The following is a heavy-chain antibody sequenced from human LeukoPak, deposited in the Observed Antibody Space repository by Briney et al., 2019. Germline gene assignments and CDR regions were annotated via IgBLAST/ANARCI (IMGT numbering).Heavy chain of an antibody. V-gene: IGHV3-30-3*01. CDR1: GFTFSSYA. Sequence: QSGRSLRLSCAASGFTFSSYAMHWVRQAPGKGLEWVAVISYDGSNKYYADSVKGRFTISRDNSKNTLYLQMNSLRAEDTAVYYCASPTPPRSGYFDYWGQGTLVTVSS. D-gene: IGHD7-27*01. CDR3: ASPTPPRSGYFDY. J-gene: IGHJ4*02. CDR2: ISYDGSNK.